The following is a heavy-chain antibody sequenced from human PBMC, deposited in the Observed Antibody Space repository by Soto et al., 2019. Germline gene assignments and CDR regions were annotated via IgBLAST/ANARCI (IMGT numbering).Heavy chain of an antibody. CDR3: ASLDYYDSSGYSIIPDY. CDR1: GGTFSSYA. D-gene: IGHD3-22*01. J-gene: IGHJ4*02. CDR2: IIPIFGTA. Sequence: SLKVSCKASGGTFSSYAISWVRQAPGQGLEWMGGIIPIFGTANYAQKFQGRVTITADESTSTAYMELSSLRSEDTAVYYCASLDYYDSSGYSIIPDYWGQGTLVTVSS. V-gene: IGHV1-69*13.